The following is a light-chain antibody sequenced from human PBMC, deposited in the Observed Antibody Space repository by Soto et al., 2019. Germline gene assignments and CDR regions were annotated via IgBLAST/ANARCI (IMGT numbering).Light chain of an antibody. CDR3: QAWDSSTAWI. V-gene: IGLV3-1*01. CDR2: QDT. Sequence: SSELTQPPSVSLSPGQTASITCSGNKLGNKYASWYQQKPGQSPVLVLYQDTKRPSGIPERFSGSNSGNTATLTIRGTQAVDEADYYCQAWDSSTAWIFGGGTQLTVL. J-gene: IGLJ7*01. CDR1: KLGNKY.